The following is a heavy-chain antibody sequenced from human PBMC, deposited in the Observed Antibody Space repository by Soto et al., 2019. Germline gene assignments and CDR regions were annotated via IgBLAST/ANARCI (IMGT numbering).Heavy chain of an antibody. CDR1: GFTFSSYG. V-gene: IGHV3-33*01. CDR3: ARGRYSSSSGGGDYYYGMDV. CDR2: IWYDGSNK. J-gene: IGHJ6*02. D-gene: IGHD6-6*01. Sequence: QVQLVESGGGVVQPGRSLRLSCAASGFTFSSYGMHWVRQAPGKGLEWVAVIWYDGSNKYYADSVQGRFTISRDNSKNTLYLQMNSLRAEDTAVYYCARGRYSSSSGGGDYYYGMDVWGQGTTVTVSS.